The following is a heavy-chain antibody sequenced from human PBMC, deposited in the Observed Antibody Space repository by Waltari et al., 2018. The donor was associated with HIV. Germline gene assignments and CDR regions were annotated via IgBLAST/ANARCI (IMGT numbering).Heavy chain of an antibody. Sequence: QVQLQQWGAGLLKPSETLSLTCAVYGGSFSGYYWSWIRQPPGKGLEWMGEINHRGSTNTNPARKSRVTISVDTSKNQFSLKLSSVTAADTAVYDCARGYPAQTGCSGGSCYQRRHRFDPWGQGTLVTVSS. CDR3: ARGYPAQTGCSGGSCYQRRHRFDP. J-gene: IGHJ5*02. CDR2: INHRGST. V-gene: IGHV4-34*01. D-gene: IGHD2-15*01. CDR1: GGSFSGYY.